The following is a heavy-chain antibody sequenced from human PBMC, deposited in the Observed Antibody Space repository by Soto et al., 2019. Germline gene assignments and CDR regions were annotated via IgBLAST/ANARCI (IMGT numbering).Heavy chain of an antibody. J-gene: IGHJ6*02. D-gene: IGHD2-15*01. V-gene: IGHV4-61*01. CDR2: VYYSGST. CDR1: GGSISSGNYY. Sequence: SETLSLTCAVSGGSISSGNYYWTWIRQPPGKGLEWIGYVYYSGSTNYNPSLKTRVTISRDTAKNQFSLTLSSVTAADTAVFYCASLQVVNGMDVWGQGTTVTVSS. CDR3: ASLQVVNGMDV.